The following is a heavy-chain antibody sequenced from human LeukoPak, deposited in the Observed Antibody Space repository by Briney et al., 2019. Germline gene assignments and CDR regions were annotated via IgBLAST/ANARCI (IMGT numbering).Heavy chain of an antibody. CDR3: ARHQFQLLVNDDALDV. Sequence: SETLSLTCAVYGGSFSGYYWSWIRQPPGKGLEWIGYISYSGSTNYNPSLKSRVTISVDTSKNQFSLKMNSVTAADTAVYYCARHQFQLLVNDDALDVRGQGTMVTVSS. J-gene: IGHJ3*01. V-gene: IGHV4-59*08. CDR2: ISYSGST. CDR1: GGSFSGYY. D-gene: IGHD6-19*01.